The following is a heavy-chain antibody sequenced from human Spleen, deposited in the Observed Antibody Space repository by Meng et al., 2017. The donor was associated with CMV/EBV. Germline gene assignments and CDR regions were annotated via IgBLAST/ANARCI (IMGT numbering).Heavy chain of an antibody. CDR2: IYYSGST. Sequence: SETLSLTCIVSGDSITSGGHWWGWIRQPPGKGLEWIGTIYYSGSTYYNPSLKSRVTISVDTSKNQFSLKLSSVTAADTAVYYCARDSAGYSSGWSFTYYYGMDVWGQGTTVTVSS. CDR1: GDSITSGGHW. V-gene: IGHV4-39*07. CDR3: ARDSAGYSSGWSFTYYYGMDV. D-gene: IGHD6-19*01. J-gene: IGHJ6*02.